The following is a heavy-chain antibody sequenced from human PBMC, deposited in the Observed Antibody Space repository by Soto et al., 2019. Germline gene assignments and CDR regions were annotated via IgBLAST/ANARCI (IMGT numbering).Heavy chain of an antibody. D-gene: IGHD1-26*01. CDR1: GGSISSGDYY. CDR2: IYYSGST. CDR3: ARGDMSGSYYDWIFY. J-gene: IGHJ4*02. Sequence: QVQLQASGPGLVKPSQTLSLTCTVSGGSISSGDYYWSWIRQPPGKGLGWIGYIYYSGSTYYNPSLKSRVTISVDTSKNQFSLKLSSVTAADTDVYYCARGDMSGSYYDWIFYWGQGTLVTVSS. V-gene: IGHV4-30-4*01.